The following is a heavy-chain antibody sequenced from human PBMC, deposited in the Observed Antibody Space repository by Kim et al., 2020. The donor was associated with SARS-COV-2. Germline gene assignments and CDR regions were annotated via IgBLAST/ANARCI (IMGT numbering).Heavy chain of an antibody. V-gene: IGHV3-21*06. J-gene: IGHJ4*02. CDR2: ISGDSTYK. CDR3: AKNPYFLDY. Sequence: GGSLRLSCAASGFTFSDYNMNWVRQAPGKGLEWVSSISGDSTYKYYADSVKGRFTISRDNAKTTVFLQMNSLRAYDTALYYCAKNPYFLDYWGQGALVTVSS. CDR1: GFTFSDYN.